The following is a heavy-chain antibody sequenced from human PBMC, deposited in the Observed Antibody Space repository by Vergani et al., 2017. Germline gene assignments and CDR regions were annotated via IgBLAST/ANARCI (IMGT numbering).Heavy chain of an antibody. CDR3: AKEKYYYDSSGYYADHDAFDF. D-gene: IGHD3-22*01. Sequence: EVQLLASGGGLVQPGGSLRLSCAASGFNFSSYAMSWVRQAPGKGLEWVSASSVSGVRTYTADSVKCRLTISRDNSKNTLYLQMNSLRAEDTAVYYCAKEKYYYDSSGYYADHDAFDFWGQGTMVTVSS. CDR1: GFNFSSYA. J-gene: IGHJ3*01. CDR2: SSVSGVRT. V-gene: IGHV3-23*01.